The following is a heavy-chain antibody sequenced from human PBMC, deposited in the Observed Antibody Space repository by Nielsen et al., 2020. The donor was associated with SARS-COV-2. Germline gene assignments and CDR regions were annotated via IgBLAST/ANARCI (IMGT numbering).Heavy chain of an antibody. D-gene: IGHD2-8*01. CDR2: IYYSGST. J-gene: IGHJ6*02. CDR3: ARGNTKDHSLDV. Sequence: SETLSLTCTVSDGSINSSSYYWGWIRQPPGKGLEWIGSIYYSGSTYYNPSLKSRVTISVDTSKNQFSLKLSSVTAADTAVYYCARGNTKDHSLDVWGQGTTVTVSS. CDR1: DGSINSSSYY. V-gene: IGHV4-39*07.